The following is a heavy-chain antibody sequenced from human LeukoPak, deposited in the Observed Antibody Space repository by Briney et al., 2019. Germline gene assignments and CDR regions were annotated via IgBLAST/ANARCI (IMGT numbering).Heavy chain of an antibody. Sequence: ASVKVSCTASGYTFTGYYMHWVRQAPGQGLEWMGWINPNSGGTNYAQKFQGRVTMTRDTSISTAYMELSRLRSDDTAVYYCAPSLDSSGWYGYWGQGTLVTVSS. CDR3: APSLDSSGWYGY. J-gene: IGHJ4*02. CDR1: GYTFTGYY. V-gene: IGHV1-2*02. D-gene: IGHD6-19*01. CDR2: INPNSGGT.